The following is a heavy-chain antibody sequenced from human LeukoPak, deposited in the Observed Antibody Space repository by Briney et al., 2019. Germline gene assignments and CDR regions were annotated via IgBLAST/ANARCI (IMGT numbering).Heavy chain of an antibody. CDR1: GGSISSSSYY. J-gene: IGHJ4*02. D-gene: IGHD5-24*01. Sequence: PSETLSLTCTVSGGSISSSSYYWGWIRQPPGKGLEWIGSIYYSGSTYYNPSLKSRVTISVDTSKNQFSLKLSSVTAADTAVYYCARMGDGYNYGEFDYWGQGTLVTVSS. CDR3: ARMGDGYNYGEFDY. V-gene: IGHV4-39*01. CDR2: IYYSGST.